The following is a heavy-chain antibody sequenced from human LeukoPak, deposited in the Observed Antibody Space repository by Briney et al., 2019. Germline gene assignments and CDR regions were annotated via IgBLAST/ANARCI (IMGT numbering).Heavy chain of an antibody. Sequence: PGGSLRLSCAASGFTFSSYAMSWVRQAPGKGLEWVSTIDSSAGSPDYADSVKGRFTISRDNSKNTLYLQMSSLRAEDTAVYYCARGVRNSGSYYVDYWGQGTPVTVSS. CDR1: GFTFSSYA. CDR2: IDSSAGSP. CDR3: ARGVRNSGSYYVDY. J-gene: IGHJ4*02. V-gene: IGHV3-23*01. D-gene: IGHD1-26*01.